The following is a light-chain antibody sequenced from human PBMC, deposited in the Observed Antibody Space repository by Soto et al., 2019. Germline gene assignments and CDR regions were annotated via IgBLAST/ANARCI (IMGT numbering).Light chain of an antibody. V-gene: IGKV3-11*01. CDR1: QSVSSY. Sequence: EIVLTQAAATLSLSPGERATLSCRASQSVSSYLAWYQQKSGQAPRLLIYDASNRATGIPARFSGSGSGTDFTLTISSLEPEDFAVYYCQQRSNWPAITFGQGTR. CDR3: QQRSNWPAIT. CDR2: DAS. J-gene: IGKJ5*01.